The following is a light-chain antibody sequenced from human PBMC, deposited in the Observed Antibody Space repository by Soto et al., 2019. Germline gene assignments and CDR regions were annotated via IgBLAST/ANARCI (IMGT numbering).Light chain of an antibody. CDR1: QSISSY. CDR3: QQNYSTPLT. CDR2: AAS. Sequence: DIQMTQSPSSLSASVGDRVTITCRASQSISSYLNWYQQKPGKAPKLLIYAASSLQSGVPSTFSGSGSGTDFTLTISILQPEDFATYYCQQNYSTPLTFGEGTKVDIK. J-gene: IGKJ4*01. V-gene: IGKV1-39*01.